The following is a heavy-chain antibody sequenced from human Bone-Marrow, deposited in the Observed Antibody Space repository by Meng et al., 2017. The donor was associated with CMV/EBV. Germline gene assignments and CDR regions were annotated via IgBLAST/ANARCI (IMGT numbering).Heavy chain of an antibody. CDR1: GGSFSGYH. CDR3: ARTRKRFLEWLLDR. V-gene: IGHV4-34*01. CDR2: INHSGST. Sequence: GSLRLSCAVYGGSFSGYHWSWIRQPPGKGQEWIGEINHSGSTNYNPSLKSRVTISVDTSKNQFSLKLSSVTAADTAVYYCARTRKRFLEWLLDRWGQGTLVTVSS. D-gene: IGHD3-3*01. J-gene: IGHJ4*02.